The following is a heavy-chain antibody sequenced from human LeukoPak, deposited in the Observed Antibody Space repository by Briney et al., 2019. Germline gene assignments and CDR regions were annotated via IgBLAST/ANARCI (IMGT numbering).Heavy chain of an antibody. D-gene: IGHD1-26*01. Sequence: PSETLSLTCTVSGGSISSSYYYWGRIRQPPGKGLEWIGTISYSGTTYYNPSLESRVTISVDTSRNQFSLKLTSVTAADTAVYYCARHKMGTTRLYYFDYWGQGTLVTASS. V-gene: IGHV4-39*01. CDR2: ISYSGTT. J-gene: IGHJ4*02. CDR3: ARHKMGTTRLYYFDY. CDR1: GGSISSSYYY.